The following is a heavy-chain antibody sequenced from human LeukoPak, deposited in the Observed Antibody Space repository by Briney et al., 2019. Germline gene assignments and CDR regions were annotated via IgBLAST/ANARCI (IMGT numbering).Heavy chain of an antibody. Sequence: GGSLRLSCAASGFTFDDYGMSWVRQAPGKGLEWVSGINWNGGSTGYADSVKGRFTISRDNAKNSLYLQMNSLRAEDTALYYCARVGGHYCSGGSCYFDYWGQGTLVTVSS. CDR3: ARVGGHYCSGGSCYFDY. D-gene: IGHD2-15*01. CDR1: GFTFDDYG. CDR2: INWNGGST. V-gene: IGHV3-20*04. J-gene: IGHJ4*02.